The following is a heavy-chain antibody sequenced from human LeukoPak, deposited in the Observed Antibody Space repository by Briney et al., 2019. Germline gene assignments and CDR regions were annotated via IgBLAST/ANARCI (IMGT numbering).Heavy chain of an antibody. CDR1: GFTFSSYA. Sequence: PGGSLRLSCAASGFTFSSYAMSWVRQAPGKGLEWVSGISASGGSTYYADSVQGRFTVSRDNSKNTLYLQMSSLRAEDTAVYYCAKPSGAISRYYFDYWGQGTLVIVSS. CDR3: AKPSGAISRYYFDY. CDR2: ISASGGST. J-gene: IGHJ4*02. V-gene: IGHV3-23*01. D-gene: IGHD1-14*01.